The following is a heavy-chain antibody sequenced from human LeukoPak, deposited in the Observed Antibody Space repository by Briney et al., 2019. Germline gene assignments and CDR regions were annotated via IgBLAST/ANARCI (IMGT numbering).Heavy chain of an antibody. CDR1: GASFSGYY. CDR3: ATLIDDNDFWSPSDI. J-gene: IGHJ3*02. CDR2: INHSGIS. D-gene: IGHD3-3*01. Sequence: SETLSLTCAVYGASFSGYYWSWIRQPPGKGLEGIGEINHSGISNYNPSLKSRVTISVDTSKTQFSLKLTSVTAADAAVYYCATLIDDNDFWSPSDIWGQGTVVTVSS. V-gene: IGHV4-34*01.